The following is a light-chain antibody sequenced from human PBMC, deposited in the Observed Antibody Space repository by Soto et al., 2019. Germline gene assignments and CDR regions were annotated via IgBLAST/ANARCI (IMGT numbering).Light chain of an antibody. CDR1: TSNIGAGYD. CDR3: QSYDGSLRGSL. J-gene: IGLJ3*02. Sequence: QLVLTQPPSVSGAPGQRVTISCTGTTSNIGAGYDVHWYRHVPGTAPKLLIYGSANRPSGVPDRISGSKSGTSASLVITGLQVEDEADYYCQSYDGSLRGSLFGGGTKLTVL. V-gene: IGLV1-40*01. CDR2: GSA.